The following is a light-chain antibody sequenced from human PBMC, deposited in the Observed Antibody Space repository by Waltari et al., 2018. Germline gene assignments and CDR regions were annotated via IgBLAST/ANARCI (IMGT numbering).Light chain of an antibody. V-gene: IGLV3-1*01. J-gene: IGLJ2*01. Sequence: SDELTQPPSVSVSPGQTASITCSGAKLGDRYTSWYQHKSGQTPMLVIYQDNKRPSGIPERFSCSNSGNTATLTVSGTQAMDEADYYCQTWDSSTVVFGGGTRLTVL. CDR2: QDN. CDR3: QTWDSSTVV. CDR1: KLGDRY.